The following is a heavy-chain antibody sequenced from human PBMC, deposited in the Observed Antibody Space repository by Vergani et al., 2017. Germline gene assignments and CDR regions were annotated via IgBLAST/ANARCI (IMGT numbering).Heavy chain of an antibody. CDR1: GFTFTSSA. CDR2: IVVGSGNT. J-gene: IGHJ4*02. CDR3: ARGYCSGGSCYSPSHTPLDY. D-gene: IGHD2-15*01. Sequence: QLVQSGAEVKKPGTSVKVSCKASGFTFTSSAVQWVRQARGQRLEWIGWIVVGSGNTNYAQKFQERVTITRNMSTSTAYMELSSLRSEDTAVYYCARGYCSGGSCYSPSHTPLDYWGQGTLVTVSS. V-gene: IGHV1-58*01.